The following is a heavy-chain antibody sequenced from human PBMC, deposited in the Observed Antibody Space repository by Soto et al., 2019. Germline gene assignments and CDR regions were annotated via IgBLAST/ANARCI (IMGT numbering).Heavy chain of an antibody. J-gene: IGHJ6*02. D-gene: IGHD3-16*01. V-gene: IGHV4-39*01. CDR2: IYYSGGT. Sequence: SETLSLTCSVSGASIITSYYWAWIRQPPGKGLEWIGSIYYSGGTYYNPSLKSRVTIFVDTSKSQFSLMLASVTAADTAVYYCARHDGARFYGMDVWGQGTTVTVSS. CDR1: GASIITSYY. CDR3: ARHDGARFYGMDV.